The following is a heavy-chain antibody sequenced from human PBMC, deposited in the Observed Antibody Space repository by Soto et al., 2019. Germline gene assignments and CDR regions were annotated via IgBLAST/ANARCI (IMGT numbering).Heavy chain of an antibody. V-gene: IGHV1-2*02. CDR2: INPKSGGT. J-gene: IGHJ4*02. D-gene: IGHD3-22*01. Sequence: QVQLVQSGAEVKEPGASVKVSCKASGYSFTGYYMHWVRQAPGQGPEWMGWINPKSGGTKFAQKFQARVTLTRDTSITTAYMELRRLRSDDTAVYSCARVSFGDSSGYFPDFWGQGTLVTVS. CDR1: GYSFTGYY. CDR3: ARVSFGDSSGYFPDF.